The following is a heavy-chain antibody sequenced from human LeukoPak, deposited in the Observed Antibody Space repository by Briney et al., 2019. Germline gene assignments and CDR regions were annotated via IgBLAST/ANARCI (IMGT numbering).Heavy chain of an antibody. Sequence: PGGSLRLSCAASGFTFSSYAMSWVRQAPGKGLEWVSAISGSDGSTYYADSVKGRFTISRDNSKNTLYLQMNSLRAEDTAVYYCAKSYGYSYGYYVDYWGQGTLVTVSS. V-gene: IGHV3-23*01. CDR1: GFTFSSYA. J-gene: IGHJ4*02. CDR2: ISGSDGST. CDR3: AKSYGYSYGYYVDY. D-gene: IGHD5-18*01.